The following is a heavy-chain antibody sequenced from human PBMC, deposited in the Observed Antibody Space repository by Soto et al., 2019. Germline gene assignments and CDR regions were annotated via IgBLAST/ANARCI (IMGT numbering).Heavy chain of an antibody. Sequence: PGESQKISGKGSGYSFTSYWISWVRQMPGKGPEWMARIDPSDSYTNYSPSFQGHVTISADKSISTAYLQWSRLKAPDTAMYYCAASGYSYGSLPNYYYYGMDVWGQGTTVTVSS. V-gene: IGHV5-10-1*01. D-gene: IGHD5-18*01. CDR2: IDPSDSYT. CDR3: AASGYSYGSLPNYYYYGMDV. J-gene: IGHJ6*02. CDR1: GYSFTSYW.